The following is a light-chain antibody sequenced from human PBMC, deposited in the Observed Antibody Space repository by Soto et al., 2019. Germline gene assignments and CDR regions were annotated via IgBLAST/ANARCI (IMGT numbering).Light chain of an antibody. CDR1: SSDVGGYNY. CDR2: DVS. J-gene: IGLJ2*01. V-gene: IGLV2-14*01. Sequence: QSALTQPASVSGSPGQSITISCTGTSSDVGGYNYVSWYQQHPGKAPKLMIYDVSNRPSGVSNRFSGYKSGNTASLTISGLQADDEADYDCSSYTSSSTYVVVGGGTKLTVL. CDR3: SSYTSSSTYVV.